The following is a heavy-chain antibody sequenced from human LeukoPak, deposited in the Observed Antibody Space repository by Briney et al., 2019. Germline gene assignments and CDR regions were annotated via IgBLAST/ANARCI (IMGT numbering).Heavy chain of an antibody. CDR1: GGSISSYY. CDR2: IYTSGST. CDR3: ARSLPSSGWFNYYYYYGMDV. J-gene: IGHJ6*02. V-gene: IGHV4-4*07. Sequence: PSETLSLTCTVSGGSISSYYWSWIRQPAGKGLEWIGRIYTSGSTNYNPSLKSRVTMSVDTSKSQFSLKLSSVTAADTAVYYCARSLPSSGWFNYYYYYGMDVWGQGTTVTVSS. D-gene: IGHD6-19*01.